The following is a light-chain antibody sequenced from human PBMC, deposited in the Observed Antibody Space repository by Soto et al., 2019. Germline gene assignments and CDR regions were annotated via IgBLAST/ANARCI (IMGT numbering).Light chain of an antibody. CDR2: EVN. V-gene: IGLV2-23*02. J-gene: IGLJ3*02. CDR3: CSYAGNGAWV. CDR1: GGDVGHYDL. Sequence: QAVVTQPASVSGSPGQSITLSCAGSGGDVGHYDLLSWYQQIPGKAPKLIIFEVNRRPSGVSDRFSGFKSGNTASLTISGLQAEDEADFFCCSYAGNGAWVFGGGTKVTVL.